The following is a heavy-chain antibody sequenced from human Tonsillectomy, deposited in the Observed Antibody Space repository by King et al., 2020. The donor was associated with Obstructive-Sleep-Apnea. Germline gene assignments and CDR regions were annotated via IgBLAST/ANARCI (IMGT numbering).Heavy chain of an antibody. CDR2: TSYDGSNK. CDR3: AKDENWGEFDY. V-gene: IGHV3-30*18. J-gene: IGHJ4*02. Sequence: VQLVESGGGVVQPGRSLRLSCAASGFTFSNYGMHWVRQTPGRGLEWVALTSYDGSNKHYGESVKGRFTISRDNSKNTLYLQMNSLRAEDTAVYYCAKDENWGEFDYWGQGTLVTVSS. D-gene: IGHD7-27*01. CDR1: GFTFSNYG.